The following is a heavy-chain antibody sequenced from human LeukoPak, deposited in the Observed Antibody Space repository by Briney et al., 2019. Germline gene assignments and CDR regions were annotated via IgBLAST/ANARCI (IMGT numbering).Heavy chain of an antibody. CDR1: GFTFTTYA. CDR3: AKRAAGTSSYYYYMDV. CDR2: ISGSGGST. Sequence: GGSLRLSCAASGFTFTTYAMNWVRQAPGKELEWVLAISGSGGSTYYADSVKGRFTISRDNSKNTLYLQMNSLRAEDTAVYYCAKRAAGTSSYYYYMDVWGKGTTVTVSS. D-gene: IGHD6-13*01. V-gene: IGHV3-23*01. J-gene: IGHJ6*03.